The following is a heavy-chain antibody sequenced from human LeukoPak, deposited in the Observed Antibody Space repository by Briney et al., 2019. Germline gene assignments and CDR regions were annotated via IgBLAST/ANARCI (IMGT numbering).Heavy chain of an antibody. CDR2: IYYSGST. J-gene: IGHJ4*02. D-gene: IGHD6-13*01. CDR3: ARHLRIAAVDY. Sequence: SETLSLTCAVYGGSFSGYYWSWIRQPPGKGLEWIGSIYYSGSTYYNPSLKSRVTISVDTSKNQFSLKLSSVTAADTAVYYCARHLRIAAVDYWGQGTLVTVSS. CDR1: GGSFSGYY. V-gene: IGHV4-34*01.